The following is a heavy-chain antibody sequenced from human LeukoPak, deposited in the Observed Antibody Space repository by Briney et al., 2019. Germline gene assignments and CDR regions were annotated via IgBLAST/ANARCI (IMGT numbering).Heavy chain of an antibody. CDR2: ISSKGGTK. V-gene: IGHV3-48*03. D-gene: IGHD3-16*02. Sequence: GGSGRLSCAASGFTLSSHEVNWARQAPGKGLEWISYISSKGGTKYYADSVKGRFTISRDNAKKSLYLQMNSLTAEDTAVYYCARVPYDYVSGNYRSDYYNMDVWGQGTTVTVSS. CDR1: GFTLSSHE. J-gene: IGHJ6*02. CDR3: ARVPYDYVSGNYRSDYYNMDV.